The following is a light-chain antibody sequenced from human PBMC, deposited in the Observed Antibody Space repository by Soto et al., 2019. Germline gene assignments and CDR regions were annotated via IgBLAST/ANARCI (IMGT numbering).Light chain of an antibody. V-gene: IGLV4-69*02. Sequence: QAVVTQPPSASASLGASVELTCTLSSGHRNYAIAWHQQQPQQGPRFLMKLNNGGSHNKGDGIPDRFSGSSSGPVRYLTISSLQSEDEADYYCQTWASGTRVFGGGTKLTVL. CDR1: SGHRNYA. CDR2: LNNGGSH. J-gene: IGLJ3*02. CDR3: QTWASGTRV.